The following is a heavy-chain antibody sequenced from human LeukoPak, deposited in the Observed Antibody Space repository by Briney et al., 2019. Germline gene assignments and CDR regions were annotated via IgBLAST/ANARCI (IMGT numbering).Heavy chain of an antibody. D-gene: IGHD2-8*01. J-gene: IGHJ4*02. Sequence: GGSLRLSCAASGFTVSSNYMTWVRQAPGKGLEWVSLIYSGGSTYYADSVKGRFTVSRDNSKNTLYLQMHSLRAEDTAVYYCARDFRNGYFDYWGQGTLVTVSS. CDR3: ARDFRNGYFDY. CDR2: IYSGGST. V-gene: IGHV3-66*01. CDR1: GFTVSSNY.